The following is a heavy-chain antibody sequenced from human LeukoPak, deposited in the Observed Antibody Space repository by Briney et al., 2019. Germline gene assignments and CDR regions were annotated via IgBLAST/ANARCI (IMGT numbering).Heavy chain of an antibody. J-gene: IGHJ4*02. V-gene: IGHV1-8*03. CDR3: ARVTTQKGGSSPNY. CDR1: GYTFPSYD. Sequence: ASVKVSCKASGYTFPSYDINWVRQATGQGLEWMEWMHSNSGNTGYAQKFQGRVTITRNTSISTAYMELSSLRSEDTAVYYCARVTTQKGGSSPNYWGQGTLVTVSS. D-gene: IGHD6-6*01. CDR2: MHSNSGNT.